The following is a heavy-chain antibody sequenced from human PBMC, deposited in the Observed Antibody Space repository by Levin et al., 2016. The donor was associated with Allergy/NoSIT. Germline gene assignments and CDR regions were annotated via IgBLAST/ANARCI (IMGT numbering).Heavy chain of an antibody. J-gene: IGHJ4*02. CDR2: IWYDGSNK. CDR3: ARGKRWLQSLYYFDY. Sequence: VRQAPGKGLEWVAVIWYDGSNKYYADSVKGRFTISRDNSKNTLYLQMNSLRAEDTAVYYCARGKRWLQSLYYFDYWGQGTLVTVSS. V-gene: IGHV3-33*01. D-gene: IGHD5-24*01.